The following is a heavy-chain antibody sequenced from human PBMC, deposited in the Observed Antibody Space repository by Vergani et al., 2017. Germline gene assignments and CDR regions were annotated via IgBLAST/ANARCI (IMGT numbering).Heavy chain of an antibody. CDR2: ISGSGGST. V-gene: IGHV3-23*01. Sequence: EVQLLESGGGLVQPGGSLRLSCAASGFTFSSYAMSWVRQAPGKGLEWVSAISGSGGSTDYADAVKGRFTISRDNSKNTLYLQMNSLRAEDTAVYYCAKIQSEDSSGYYARYYYYYMDVWGKGTTVTVSS. J-gene: IGHJ6*03. CDR1: GFTFSSYA. D-gene: IGHD3-22*01. CDR3: AKIQSEDSSGYYARYYYYYMDV.